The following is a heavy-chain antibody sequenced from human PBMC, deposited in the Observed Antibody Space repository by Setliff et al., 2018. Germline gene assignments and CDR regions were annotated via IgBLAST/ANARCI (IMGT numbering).Heavy chain of an antibody. CDR3: ARGGTYRYFDY. J-gene: IGHJ4*02. Sequence: SETLSLTCTVSGDSISDASIMAWIRQPPGKGLEFIGYVFYNGAAKYDPSLKSRFTMSVYTSKTQFSLKLNSMTTADTAVYYCARGGTYRYFDYWGQGALVTVSS. CDR2: VFYNGAA. CDR1: GDSISDAS. V-gene: IGHV4-59*01.